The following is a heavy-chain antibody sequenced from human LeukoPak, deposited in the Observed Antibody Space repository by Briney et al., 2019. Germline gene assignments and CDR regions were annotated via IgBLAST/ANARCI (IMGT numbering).Heavy chain of an antibody. D-gene: IGHD6-13*01. J-gene: IGHJ1*01. CDR3: STLRGSSSQYFQH. CDR1: GFTFSDYY. V-gene: IGHV3-15*01. CDR2: IKSKIDGGTT. Sequence: GGSLRLSCAASGFTFSDYYMSLVRQAPGKGLEWVGRIKSKIDGGTTDYAAPVKGRFTISRDDLKDTLYLQMDSLKTEDTAVYYCSTLRGSSSQYFQHWGQGTLVTVSS.